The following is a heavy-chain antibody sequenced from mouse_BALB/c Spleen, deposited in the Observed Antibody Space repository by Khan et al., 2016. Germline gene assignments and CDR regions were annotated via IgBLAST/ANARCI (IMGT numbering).Heavy chain of an antibody. CDR1: GYSISSGYI. Sequence: EVQLQESGPDLVKPSQSLSLTCTVTGYSISSGYIWYWIRQFPGNQLEWMANKHDSGSTNYNPSLKSRISITRDTSKNEFFLPLIYVATEDSATYYGTRGDYCGSDDWGQGTTLTVSS. CDR3: TRGDYCGSDD. V-gene: IGHV3-1*02. D-gene: IGHD1-1*01. CDR2: KHDSGST. J-gene: IGHJ2*01.